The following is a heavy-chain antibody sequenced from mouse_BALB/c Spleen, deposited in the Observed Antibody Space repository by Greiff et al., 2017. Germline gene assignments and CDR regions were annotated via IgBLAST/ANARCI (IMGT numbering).Heavy chain of an antibody. D-gene: IGHD2-10*02. CDR1: GFNIKDYY. J-gene: IGHJ2*01. CDR2: IDPENGDT. V-gene: IGHV14-4*02. CDR3: NAWIKYGNYLDY. Sequence: EVKLMESGAELVRSGASVKLSCTASGFNIKDYYMHWVKQRPEQGLEWIGWIDPENGDTEYAPKFQGKATMTADTSSNTAYLQLSSLTSEDTAVYYCNAWIKYGNYLDYWGQGTTLTVSS.